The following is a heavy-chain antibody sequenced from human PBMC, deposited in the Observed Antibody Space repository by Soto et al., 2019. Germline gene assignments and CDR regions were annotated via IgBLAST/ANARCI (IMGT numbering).Heavy chain of an antibody. J-gene: IGHJ3*02. Sequence: EVQLVESGGGLVKPGGSLRLSCAASGFTFSSYSMNWVRQGPGKGLEWDSSISSSSSYIYYADSVKGRFTISRDNAKNSLYQQMNSLRAEDTAVYYCARMSFYDSSGYYGDDAFDIWGQGTMVTVSS. CDR3: ARMSFYDSSGYYGDDAFDI. V-gene: IGHV3-21*01. CDR1: GFTFSSYS. D-gene: IGHD3-22*01. CDR2: ISSSSSYI.